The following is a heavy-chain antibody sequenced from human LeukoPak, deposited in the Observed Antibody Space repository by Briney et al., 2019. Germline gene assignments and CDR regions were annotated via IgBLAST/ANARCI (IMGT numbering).Heavy chain of an antibody. Sequence: GGSLTLSCAASGFTFSGSAMHWVRQASGKGLEWVGRIRSKANSYATAYAASVKGRFTISRDDSKNTAYLQMNSLKTEDTAVYYCTFYGSGSYYDYWGQGTLVTVSS. CDR1: GFTFSGSA. D-gene: IGHD3-10*01. J-gene: IGHJ4*02. CDR3: TFYGSGSYYDY. CDR2: IRSKANSYAT. V-gene: IGHV3-73*01.